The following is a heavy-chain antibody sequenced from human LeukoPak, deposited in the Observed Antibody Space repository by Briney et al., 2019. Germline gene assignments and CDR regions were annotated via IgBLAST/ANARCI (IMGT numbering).Heavy chain of an antibody. D-gene: IGHD4-17*01. CDR2: IYSGGGT. J-gene: IGHJ4*02. CDR3: ARAPMTTEDY. V-gene: IGHV3-53*01. CDR1: GFTFDDYA. Sequence: GGSLRLSCAASGFTFDDYAMHWVRQAPGKGLEWVSVIYSGGGTNYADSVKGRFTISRDRSKNTLYLQMNSLRVEDTAVYYCARAPMTTEDYWGQGTLVTVSS.